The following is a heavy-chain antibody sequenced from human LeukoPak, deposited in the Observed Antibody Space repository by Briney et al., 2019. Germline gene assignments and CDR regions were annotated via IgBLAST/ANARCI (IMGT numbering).Heavy chain of an antibody. V-gene: IGHV3-23*01. CDR1: GFTFNKCV. CDR2: ISASGSST. Sequence: PGGSLRLSCAASGFTFNKCVMNWARQVPGKGLEWVSTISASGSSTYYADSVKGRFTISRDNLKNTLYLEMNSLRAEDTAVYHCAKDRASSPYCSGGSCYSDYWGQGTLVTVSS. CDR3: AKDRASSPYCSGGSCYSDY. D-gene: IGHD2-15*01. J-gene: IGHJ4*02.